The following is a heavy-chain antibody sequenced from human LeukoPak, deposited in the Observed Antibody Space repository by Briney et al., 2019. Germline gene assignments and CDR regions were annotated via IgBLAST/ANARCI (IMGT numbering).Heavy chain of an antibody. V-gene: IGHV4-39*01. J-gene: IGHJ4*02. CDR1: GVSIRSSNSY. CDR3: AACSGNSCPDY. CDR2: IYYSGNT. D-gene: IGHD2/OR15-2a*01. Sequence: SETLSLTCTVSGVSIRSSNSYWGWIRQPPGKGLEWIGSIYYSGNTYYNASLKSQVSISIDTSKNQFSLKLTSVTAADTAVYYCAACSGNSCPDYWGQGTLVTVSP.